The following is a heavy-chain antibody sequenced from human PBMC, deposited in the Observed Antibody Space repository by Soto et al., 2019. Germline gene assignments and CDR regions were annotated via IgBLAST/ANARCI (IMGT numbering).Heavy chain of an antibody. CDR2: VSSDGSNK. CDR3: AKDRVIQLLPIWPDP. D-gene: IGHD2-2*01. V-gene: IGHV3-30*18. CDR1: GFSFSKYG. J-gene: IGHJ5*02. Sequence: PGGSLRLSCVASGFSFSKYGMHWVRQAPGKGLVWVASVSSDGSNKYYADSVKGRFTISRDNSKSTLYLQVDSLRGDDTAVYYCAKDRVIQLLPIWPDPWGQGTLVTVSS.